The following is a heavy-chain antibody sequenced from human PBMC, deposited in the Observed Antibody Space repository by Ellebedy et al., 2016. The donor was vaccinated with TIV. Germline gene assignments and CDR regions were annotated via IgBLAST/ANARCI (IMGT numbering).Heavy chain of an antibody. J-gene: IGHJ5*02. V-gene: IGHV4-61*02. Sequence: LRLSXTVSGASISTRTNYWGWVRQPAGKGLEWIGRIHPGGSTNYNPSLKSRVTMSVDTSRNQFSLNLSSLTAADTAVYYCARSKIQYYSGSGSWFDPWGQGTLVTVSS. D-gene: IGHD3-10*01. CDR1: GASISTRTNY. CDR3: ARSKIQYYSGSGSWFDP. CDR2: IHPGGST.